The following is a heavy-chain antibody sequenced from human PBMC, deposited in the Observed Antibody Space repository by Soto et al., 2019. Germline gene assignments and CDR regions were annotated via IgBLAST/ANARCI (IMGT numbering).Heavy chain of an antibody. CDR3: SSSLYYYGSGSLPFYGMDV. CDR1: GFTFTSSA. D-gene: IGHD3-10*01. V-gene: IGHV1-58*02. CDR2: IVVGSGNT. J-gene: IGHJ6*02. Sequence: SVKVSCKASGFTFTSSAMQWVRQARGQRLERIGWIVVGSGNTNYAQKFQERVTITRDMSTSTAYMELSSLRSEDTAVYYCSSSLYYYGSGSLPFYGMDVWGQGTTVTVS.